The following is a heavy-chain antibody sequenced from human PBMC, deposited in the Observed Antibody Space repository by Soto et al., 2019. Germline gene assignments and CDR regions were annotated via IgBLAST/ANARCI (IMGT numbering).Heavy chain of an antibody. Sequence: EVQLLESGGGLVQPGGSLRLSCAASGFSFSTFEMSWVRQAPGRGLEWVSFISDDSSRTYYADAVKGRFTISRDNSKYTLYLQMNSLTAEDPAGYACGKGGGLDFWGQGSLVTVSS. J-gene: IGHJ4*02. CDR3: GKGGGLDF. D-gene: IGHD3-16*01. CDR2: ISDDSSRT. V-gene: IGHV3-23*01. CDR1: GFSFSTFE.